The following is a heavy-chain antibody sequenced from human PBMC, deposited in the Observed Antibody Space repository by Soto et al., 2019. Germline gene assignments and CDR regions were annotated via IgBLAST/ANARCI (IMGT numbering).Heavy chain of an antibody. CDR2: INHSGST. V-gene: IGHV4-34*01. D-gene: IGHD3-9*01. Sequence: SETLFLSCAVYGRSFSGYYWCWIREPPGKGLEWIGEINHSGSTNYSPTLKSRLTISVDTSKSQFSLRLSSVTAADTAVYYCVRFWPPPYSDALTDYTDAFDYWGQGILVTVPQ. J-gene: IGHJ4*02. CDR3: VRFWPPPYSDALTDYTDAFDY. CDR1: GRSFSGYY.